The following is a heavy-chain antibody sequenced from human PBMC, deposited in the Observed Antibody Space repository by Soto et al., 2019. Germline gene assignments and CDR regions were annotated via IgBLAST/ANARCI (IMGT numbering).Heavy chain of an antibody. CDR3: ARDDRDRETGLFSAGIDGMDV. V-gene: IGHV1-69*08. CDR2: IIPIFGIA. Sequence: QVQLVQSGAEVKKPGSSVKVACKASGGTFSRYSITWVRQAPGHGLEWIGRIIPIFGIASYAQKFQGRVTITAEESTSTAYMELSRLRSDDTAVYYWARDDRDRETGLFSAGIDGMDVWGQGATVTVSS. D-gene: IGHD6-13*01. CDR1: GGTFSRYS. J-gene: IGHJ6*02.